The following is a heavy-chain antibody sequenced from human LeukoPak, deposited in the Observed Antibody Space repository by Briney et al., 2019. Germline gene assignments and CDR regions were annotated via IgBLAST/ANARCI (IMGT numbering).Heavy chain of an antibody. J-gene: IGHJ5*02. CDR2: ISTTVGNT. V-gene: IGHV3-23*01. D-gene: IGHD3-10*01. Sequence: GGSLRLSCAASGFTFSPSAMSWVRQAPGKGLEWVSSISTTVGNTYYADSVKGRFTISRDNSNHTLYLQMNSLTAEDTAVYYCTKRAEFGGFDPWGQGTLVTVSS. CDR3: TKRAEFGGFDP. CDR1: GFTFSPSA.